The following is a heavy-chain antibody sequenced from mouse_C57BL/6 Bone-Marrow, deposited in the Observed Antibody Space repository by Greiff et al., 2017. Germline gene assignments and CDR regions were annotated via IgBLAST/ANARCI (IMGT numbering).Heavy chain of an antibody. J-gene: IGHJ2*01. CDR1: GFNIKDDY. CDR3: TRDCGSSPDY. Sequence: VQLQQSGAELVRPGASVKLSCTASGFNIKDDYMHWVKQRPEQGLEWIGWIDPENGDTEYASKFQGKATITADTSSNTAYLQLSSLTSEDTAVYYCTRDCGSSPDYWGQGTTLTVSS. CDR2: IDPENGDT. D-gene: IGHD1-1*01. V-gene: IGHV14-4*01.